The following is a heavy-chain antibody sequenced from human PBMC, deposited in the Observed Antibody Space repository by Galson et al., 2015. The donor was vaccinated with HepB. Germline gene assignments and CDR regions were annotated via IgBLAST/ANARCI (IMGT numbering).Heavy chain of an antibody. CDR1: GYTFTSYG. V-gene: IGHV1-18*04. CDR3: ARGGRSSGYCSSTSCLNWFDP. Sequence: SVKVSCKASGYTFTSYGISWVRQAPGQGLEWMGWIIAYNGNTNYAQKLQGRVTITTDTSTSTAYMELRSLRSDDTAVYYCARGGRSSGYCSSTSCLNWFDPWGKGTLVTVSS. D-gene: IGHD2-2*01. J-gene: IGHJ5*02. CDR2: IIAYNGNT.